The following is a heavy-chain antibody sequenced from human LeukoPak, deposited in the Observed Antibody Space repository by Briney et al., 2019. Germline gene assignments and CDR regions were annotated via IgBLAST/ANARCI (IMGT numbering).Heavy chain of an antibody. D-gene: IGHD3-3*01. CDR1: GGTFSSYA. CDR3: ARGIYVLRFLEWLTNPLYYFDY. CDR2: ISAYNGNT. Sequence: ASVKVSCKASGGTFSSYAISWVRQAPGQGLEWMGWISAYNGNTNYAQKLQGRVTMTTDTSTSTAYMELRSLRSDDTAMYYCARGIYVLRFLEWLTNPLYYFDYWGQGTLVTVSS. V-gene: IGHV1-18*01. J-gene: IGHJ4*02.